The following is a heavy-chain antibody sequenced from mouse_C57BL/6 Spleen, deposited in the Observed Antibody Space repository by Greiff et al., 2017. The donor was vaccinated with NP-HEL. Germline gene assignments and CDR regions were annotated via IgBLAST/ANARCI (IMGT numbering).Heavy chain of an antibody. CDR3: ARRGDGYDGAMDY. Sequence: EVPLQQSGPALVKPGASVKIPCKASGYTFTDYNMDWVKQSHGKSLEWIGDINPNNGGTIYNQKFKGKATLTVDTSSSTAYMELRSLTSEDTAVYYCARRGDGYDGAMDYWGQGTSVTVSS. V-gene: IGHV1-18*01. J-gene: IGHJ4*01. CDR2: INPNNGGT. CDR1: GYTFTDYN. D-gene: IGHD2-2*01.